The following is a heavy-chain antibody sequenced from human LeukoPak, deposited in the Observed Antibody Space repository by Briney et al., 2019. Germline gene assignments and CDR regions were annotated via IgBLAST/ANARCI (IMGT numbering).Heavy chain of an antibody. J-gene: IGHJ6*02. D-gene: IGHD3-10*01. CDR1: GYTLTTSD. V-gene: IGHV1-8*01. CDR2: MNPNTGHT. Sequence: GASVKVSCKASGYTLTTSDINWVRQATGQGLEWMGWMNPNTGHTGFTQKFQGRVTMTRNISLNTAYMELSSLRSEDTAVYFCGRVQSGSLLRYGMDVWGQGTTVTVSS. CDR3: GRVQSGSLLRYGMDV.